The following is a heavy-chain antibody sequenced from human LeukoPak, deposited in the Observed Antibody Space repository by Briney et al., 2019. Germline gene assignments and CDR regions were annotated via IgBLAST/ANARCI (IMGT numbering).Heavy chain of an antibody. Sequence: SETLSLTCTVSGGSISSYYWSWIRQPPGKGLEWIGEINHSGSTNYNPSLKSRVTISVDTSKNQFSLKLSSVTAPDTAVYYCARQISPALQYFYDSSGYRFDYWGQGTPVTPSS. CDR2: INHSGST. V-gene: IGHV4-34*01. D-gene: IGHD3-22*01. CDR1: GGSISSYY. J-gene: IGHJ4*02. CDR3: ARQISPALQYFYDSSGYRFDY.